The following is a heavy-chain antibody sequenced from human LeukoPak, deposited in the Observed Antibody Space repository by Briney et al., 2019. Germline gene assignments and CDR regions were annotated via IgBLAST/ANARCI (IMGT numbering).Heavy chain of an antibody. CDR3: ARDSPYVWGSYRPFDY. CDR1: GGSISTYY. CDR2: IFHSGST. V-gene: IGHV4-59*01. Sequence: SETLSLTCTVSGGSISTYYWSWIRQPPGKRLEWIGYIFHSGSTNYNPSLRGRVTISVDTSKNQFSLKLSSVTAADTAVHYCARDSPYVWGSYRPFDYWGQGTLVTVSS. D-gene: IGHD3-16*02. J-gene: IGHJ4*02.